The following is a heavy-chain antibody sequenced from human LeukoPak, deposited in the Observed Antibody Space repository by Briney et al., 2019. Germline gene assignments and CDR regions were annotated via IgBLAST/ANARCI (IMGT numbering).Heavy chain of an antibody. D-gene: IGHD2-15*01. CDR2: IYYSGST. CDR3: ARDRRSLDYCSGGSCYYDAFDI. Sequence: SETLSHTCTVSGGSISSYYWSWIRQPPGKGLGWIGYIYYSGSTNYNPSLKSRVTISVDTSKNQFSLKLSSVTAADTAVYYCARDRRSLDYCSGGSCYYDAFDIWGQGAMVTVSS. J-gene: IGHJ3*02. V-gene: IGHV4-59*01. CDR1: GGSISSYY.